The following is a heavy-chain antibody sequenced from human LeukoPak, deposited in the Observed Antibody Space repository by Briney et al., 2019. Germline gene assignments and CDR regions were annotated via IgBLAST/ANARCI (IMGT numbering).Heavy chain of an antibody. J-gene: IGHJ4*02. V-gene: IGHV3-48*03. Sequence: GGSLRLSCAASGFTFSSYEMNWVRQAPGKGLEWVSYISSSGSTIYYADSVKGRFTISRDNAKNSLYLQMNSLRAEDTAVYYCARVANYYDSSGGPDYWGQGTLVTVSS. D-gene: IGHD3-22*01. CDR3: ARVANYYDSSGGPDY. CDR1: GFTFSSYE. CDR2: ISSSGSTI.